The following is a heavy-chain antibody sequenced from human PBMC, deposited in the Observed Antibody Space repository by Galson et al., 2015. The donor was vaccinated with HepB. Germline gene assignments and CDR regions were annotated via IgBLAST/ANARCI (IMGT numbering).Heavy chain of an antibody. D-gene: IGHD6-6*01. J-gene: IGHJ4*02. CDR3: AGKGGAARPFDY. V-gene: IGHV3-21*01. Sequence: SLRLSCAASGFTFSSYSMNWVRQAPGKGLEWVSSISSSSSYIYYADSVKGRFTISRDNAKNSLYLQMNSLRAEDTAVYYCAGKGGAARPFDYWGQGTLVTVSS. CDR2: ISSSSSYI. CDR1: GFTFSSYS.